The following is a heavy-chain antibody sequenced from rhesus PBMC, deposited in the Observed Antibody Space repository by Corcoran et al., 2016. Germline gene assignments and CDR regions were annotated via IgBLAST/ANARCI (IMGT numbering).Heavy chain of an antibody. CDR3: ARLDGYSGYSDFDS. CDR1: RGSITDPSSY. CDR2: ISYIGDI. V-gene: IGHV4-122*02. Sequence: QVQLQESGPGLVKPSATLSLTCAVSRGSITDPSSYLSWVRQAPGQGLEWIGYISYIGDIKYNPSLNSRVTISRDTSRNHFFLDLTSVTAADTAVYYCARLDGYSGYSDFDSWGRGVLVTVSS. D-gene: IGHD5-30*01. J-gene: IGHJ4*01.